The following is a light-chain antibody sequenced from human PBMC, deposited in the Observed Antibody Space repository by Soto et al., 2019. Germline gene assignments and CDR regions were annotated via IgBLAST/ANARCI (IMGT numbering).Light chain of an antibody. V-gene: IGKV3-20*01. CDR2: GAS. CDR1: QSVSSSY. J-gene: IGKJ2*01. Sequence: IVLTQSPGTLSLSPGERTTLSCRASQSVSSSYLAWYQQNPGQAPRLLIYGASSRATGIPDRFSGSGSGTDFTLTISRLEPEDFAVYFCQQYGNSPDTFGEGTKVDIK. CDR3: QQYGNSPDT.